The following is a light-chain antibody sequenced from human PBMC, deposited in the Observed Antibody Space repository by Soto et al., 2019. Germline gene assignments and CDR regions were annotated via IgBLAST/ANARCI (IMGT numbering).Light chain of an antibody. CDR3: QQSYTSPLRS. CDR2: GVS. J-gene: IGKJ4*01. Sequence: DIQMTQSPSSLSASVGDTVSITCRASQTINNYLNWYQHKAGKTPKLLIYGVSRLQSGVLSRFCGSGSATDFTLTINGLQPEDFATYYCQQSYTSPLRSFGVGTEVEFK. V-gene: IGKV1-39*01. CDR1: QTINNY.